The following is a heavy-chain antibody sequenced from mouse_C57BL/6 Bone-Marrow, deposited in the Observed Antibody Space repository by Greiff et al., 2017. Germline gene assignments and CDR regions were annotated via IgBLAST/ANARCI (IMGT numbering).Heavy chain of an antibody. CDR3: ARNPLYYGSSYGAMDY. Sequence: LQESGAELVKPGASVKMSCKASGYTFTTYPIEWMKQNHGKSLEWIGNFHPYNDDTKYNEKFKGKATLTVEKSSSTVYLELSRLTSDDSAVYYCARNPLYYGSSYGAMDYWGQGTSVTVSS. CDR1: GYTFTTYP. CDR2: FHPYNDDT. D-gene: IGHD1-1*01. J-gene: IGHJ4*01. V-gene: IGHV1-47*01.